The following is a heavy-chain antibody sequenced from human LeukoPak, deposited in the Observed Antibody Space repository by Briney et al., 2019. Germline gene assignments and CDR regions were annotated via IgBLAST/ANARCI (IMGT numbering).Heavy chain of an antibody. Sequence: GGSLRLSCAASGFTFSSYGTHWVRQAPGKGLEWVAVISYDGSNKYYADSVKGRFTISRDNSKNTLYLQMNSLRAEDTAVYYCAKRAALVVITPPDYWGQGTLVTVSS. V-gene: IGHV3-30*18. CDR1: GFTFSSYG. CDR2: ISYDGSNK. J-gene: IGHJ4*02. CDR3: AKRAALVVITPPDY. D-gene: IGHD3-22*01.